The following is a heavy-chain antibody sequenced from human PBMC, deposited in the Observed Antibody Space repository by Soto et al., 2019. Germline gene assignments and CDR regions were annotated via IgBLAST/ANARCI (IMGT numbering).Heavy chain of an antibody. CDR2: IYWDDDK. V-gene: IGHV2-5*02. CDR3: AHSELVVLVRFLEWFPATFDY. J-gene: IGHJ4*02. D-gene: IGHD3-3*01. Sequence: QITLKESGPTLVKPTQTLTLTCTFSGFSLSTSGVGVGWIRQPPGKALELLALIYWDDDKRYSPSLKSRLTIAKDTSKNHVVLTMTNMDPVETATYSCAHSELVVLVRFLEWFPATFDYWGQGTLVTDS. CDR1: GFSLSTSGVG.